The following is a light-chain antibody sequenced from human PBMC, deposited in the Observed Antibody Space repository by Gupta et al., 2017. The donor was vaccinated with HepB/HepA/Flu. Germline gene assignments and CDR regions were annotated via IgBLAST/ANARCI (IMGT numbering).Light chain of an antibody. CDR1: SSNIGSNT. CDR3: AAWDDSLNSRFV. Sequence: SVLTQPPSASGTLGQRVTISCSGRSSNIGSNTVNWYQQPPRTAPNLLMNSDNHRRSGVPDRFSGSKSDTSASLAIIGLQSEDEADYYCAAWDDSLNSRFVFGTGTKVTVL. V-gene: IGLV1-44*01. CDR2: SDN. J-gene: IGLJ1*01.